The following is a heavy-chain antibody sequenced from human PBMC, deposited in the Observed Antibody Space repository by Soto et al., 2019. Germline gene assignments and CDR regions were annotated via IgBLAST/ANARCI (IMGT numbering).Heavy chain of an antibody. CDR1: GGSISSGDYY. D-gene: IGHD3-9*01. CDR2: IYYSGST. CDR3: RYELRYFDPLGAFDI. V-gene: IGHV4-30-4*01. Sequence: SETLSLTCTVSGGSISSGDYYWSWIRQPPGKGLEWIGYIYYSGSTYYNPSLKSRVTISVDTSKNQFSLKLSSVTAADTAVYYCRYELRYFDPLGAFDIRGQGTMVTVSS. J-gene: IGHJ3*02.